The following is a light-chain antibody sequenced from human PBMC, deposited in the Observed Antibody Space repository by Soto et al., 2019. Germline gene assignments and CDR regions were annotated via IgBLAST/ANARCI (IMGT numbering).Light chain of an antibody. CDR2: GDN. Sequence: SVLTQPPSVSGAPGQRVAISCTGSSSNIGAEYDVHWYQQLPGTAPKRLIYGDNNRPSGVPDRFSGSKSGTSASLAITGLQPEDEADYYCQSYDSSLSGYVFGTGTKVTV. CDR3: QSYDSSLSGYV. V-gene: IGLV1-40*01. J-gene: IGLJ1*01. CDR1: SSNIGAEYD.